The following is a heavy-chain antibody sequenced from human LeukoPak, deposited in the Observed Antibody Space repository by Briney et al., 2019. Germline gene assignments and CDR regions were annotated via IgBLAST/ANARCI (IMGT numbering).Heavy chain of an antibody. J-gene: IGHJ4*02. D-gene: IGHD3-22*01. CDR3: ARTYYYDSSGYYYVPFDY. CDR2: ISAYNGNT. Sequence: GASVKVSCKASGYTFTSYGISWVRQAPGQGLEWMGWISAYNGNTNYAQKLQGRVTMTTDTSTSTAYMELRSLRSDDTAVYYCARTYYYDSSGYYYVPFDYWGQGTLVTVSS. CDR1: GYTFTSYG. V-gene: IGHV1-18*01.